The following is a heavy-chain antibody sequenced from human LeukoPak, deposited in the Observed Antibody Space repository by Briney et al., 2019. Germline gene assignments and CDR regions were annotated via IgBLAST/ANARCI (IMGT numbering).Heavy chain of an antibody. J-gene: IGHJ4*02. V-gene: IGHV4-59*01. CDR2: IYYSGST. CDR1: GGSISSYY. D-gene: IGHD3-16*02. Sequence: SETLSLTCTVSGGSISSYYWSWIRQPPGKGLEWIGYIYYSGSTNYNTYLKSRVTISVGTSTNQFSLKLSSVPAADTAVYYCARTQLTYYDYVWGSYRTIGFDYWGQGTLVTVSS. CDR3: ARTQLTYYDYVWGSYRTIGFDY.